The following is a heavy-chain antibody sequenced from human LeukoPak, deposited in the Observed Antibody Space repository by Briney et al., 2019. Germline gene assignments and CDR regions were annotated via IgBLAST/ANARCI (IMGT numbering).Heavy chain of an antibody. CDR2: ISSSGSTI. D-gene: IGHD6-19*01. CDR1: GFTFSSYE. CDR3: ARVYSSGDY. Sequence: PGGSLRLSYAASGFTFSSYEMNWVRQAPGKGLEWVSYISSSGSTIYYADSVKGRFTISRDNAKNSLYLQMNSLRAEDTAVYYCARVYSSGDYWGQGTLVTVSS. V-gene: IGHV3-48*03. J-gene: IGHJ4*02.